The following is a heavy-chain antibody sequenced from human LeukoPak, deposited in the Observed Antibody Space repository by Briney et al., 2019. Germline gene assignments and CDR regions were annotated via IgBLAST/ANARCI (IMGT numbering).Heavy chain of an antibody. D-gene: IGHD2-2*01. CDR3: ALSAAD. Sequence: GRSLRLSCAASGFTFDDYAMHWVRQAPGKGLEWVSGISWNSGSIGYADSVKGRFTISRDNAKNSLYLQMNSLRAEDTALYYCALSAADWGQGTLVTVSS. CDR1: GFTFDDYA. J-gene: IGHJ4*02. V-gene: IGHV3-9*01. CDR2: ISWNSGSI.